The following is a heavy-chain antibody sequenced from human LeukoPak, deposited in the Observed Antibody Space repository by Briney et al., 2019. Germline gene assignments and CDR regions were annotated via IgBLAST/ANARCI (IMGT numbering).Heavy chain of an antibody. CDR2: IYHSGST. CDR1: GGSISSYY. Sequence: SETLSLTCTVSGGSISSYYWSWLRQPPGKGLEWIGSIYHSGSTYYNPSLKSRVTISVDTSKNQFSLKLSSVTAADTAVYYCARADCSGGSCYSGTHYYYYYMDVWGKGTTVTVSS. J-gene: IGHJ6*03. CDR3: ARADCSGGSCYSGTHYYYYYMDV. V-gene: IGHV4-38-2*02. D-gene: IGHD2-15*01.